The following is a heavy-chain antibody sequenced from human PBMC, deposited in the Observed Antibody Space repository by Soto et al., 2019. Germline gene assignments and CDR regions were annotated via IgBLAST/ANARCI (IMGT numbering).Heavy chain of an antibody. D-gene: IGHD6-6*01. Sequence: QVQLVRSGAEVKKPGSSVKVSCKASGGTFSSYTISWVRQAPGQGLEWMGRIIPILGIANYAQKFQGRVRITVDTYTSTAYMEMSSLSIENTAVYYCASSTAASPLIYYYYYYMNVRAIVITVTVTS. CDR1: GGTFSSYT. CDR2: IIPILGIA. J-gene: IGHJ6*03. CDR3: ASSTAASPLIYYYYYYMNV. V-gene: IGHV1-69*02.